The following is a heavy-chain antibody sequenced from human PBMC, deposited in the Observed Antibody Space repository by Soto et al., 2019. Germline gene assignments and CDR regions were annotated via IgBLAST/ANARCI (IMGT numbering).Heavy chain of an antibody. Sequence: ASVKFSFQASGYTFTSYGITWVRQAPRQGLEWMGGMSGYNGNTNYAQKLQGRVTMTTDTSTSTAYMELSSLRSDDTAVYYCARSPVYYDSTPRSPNFDYWRQGTLVTVSS. CDR1: GYTFTSYG. CDR3: ARSPVYYDSTPRSPNFDY. D-gene: IGHD3-22*01. CDR2: MSGYNGNT. J-gene: IGHJ4*02. V-gene: IGHV1-18*01.